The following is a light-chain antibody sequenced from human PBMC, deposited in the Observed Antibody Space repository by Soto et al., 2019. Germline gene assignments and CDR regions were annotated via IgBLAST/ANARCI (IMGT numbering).Light chain of an antibody. V-gene: IGLV1-40*01. CDR2: GNS. J-gene: IGLJ3*02. Sequence: QSVLTQPPSVSGAPGQRVTISCTESSSNIGAGYDVHWYQQLPGTAPKLLIYGNSNRHSGVPDRFSGSKSGTSASLAITGLEAEDEADYYCQSYDSSLSAWVFGGGTKVTVL. CDR1: SSNIGAGYD. CDR3: QSYDSSLSAWV.